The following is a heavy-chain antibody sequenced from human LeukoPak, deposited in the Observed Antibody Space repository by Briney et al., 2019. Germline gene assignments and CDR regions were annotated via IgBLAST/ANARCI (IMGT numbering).Heavy chain of an antibody. Sequence: SETLSLTCTVSGGSISSYYWSWIRQPPGKGLEWIGYIYYSGSTNYNPSLKSRVTISVDTSKNQFSLKLSSVTAADTAVYYCAKVEEEYYFDYWGQGTLVTVSS. CDR1: GGSISSYY. V-gene: IGHV4-59*01. CDR3: AKVEEEYYFDY. D-gene: IGHD1-1*01. CDR2: IYYSGST. J-gene: IGHJ4*02.